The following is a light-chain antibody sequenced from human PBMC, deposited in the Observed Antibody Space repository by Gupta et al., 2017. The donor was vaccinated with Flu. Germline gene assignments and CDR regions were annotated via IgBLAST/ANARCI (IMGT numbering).Light chain of an antibody. Sequence: SALTQPASVSGSPGQSITTPCTGTSSDVGSYNIVSWYQQHPGKAPKLMIYEASKRPSGVSNRFSGTKSGNTASLTISGLQAEDEADYYCCSYAGSSNVVFGGGTKLTVL. J-gene: IGLJ2*01. CDR1: SSDVGSYNI. CDR2: EAS. V-gene: IGLV2-23*01. CDR3: CSYAGSSNVV.